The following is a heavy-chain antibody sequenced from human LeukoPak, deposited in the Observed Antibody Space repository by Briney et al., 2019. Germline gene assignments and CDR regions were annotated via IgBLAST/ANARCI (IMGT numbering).Heavy chain of an antibody. Sequence: GGSLRLSCAASGFTFSSYSMNWVRQAPGKGLEWVSYISSSSSTIYYADSVKGRFTISRDNAKNSLYLQMNSLRAEDTAVYYCARDGRSTNYYYYYMDVWGKGTTVTVSS. CDR2: ISSSSSTI. CDR1: GFTFSSYS. D-gene: IGHD2-15*01. J-gene: IGHJ6*03. V-gene: IGHV3-48*04. CDR3: ARDGRSTNYYYYYMDV.